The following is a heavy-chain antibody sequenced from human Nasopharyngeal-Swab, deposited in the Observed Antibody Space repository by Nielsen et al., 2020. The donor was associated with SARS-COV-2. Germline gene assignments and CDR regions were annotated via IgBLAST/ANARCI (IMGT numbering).Heavy chain of an antibody. V-gene: IGHV3-30*02. CDR1: GFTFSSYG. CDR2: IPYDGSNK. J-gene: IGHJ6*02. CDR3: AKDSTWFGELLSATAGMDV. Sequence: GESLKISCAASGFTFSSYGMHWVRQAPGKGLEWVAVIPYDGSNKYYADSVKGRFTISRDNSKNTLYLQMNSLRAEDTAVYYCAKDSTWFGELLSATAGMDVWGQGTTVTVSS. D-gene: IGHD3-10*01.